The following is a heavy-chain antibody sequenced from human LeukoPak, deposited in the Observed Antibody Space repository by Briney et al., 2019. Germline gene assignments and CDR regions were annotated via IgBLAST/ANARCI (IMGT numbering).Heavy chain of an antibody. CDR3: TCARSGYYGMDV. V-gene: IGHV3-15*01. CDR2: IKSKTDGGTT. J-gene: IGHJ6*02. Sequence: PGGSLRLSCLTSGFTLSTNAMSWVRQAPGKGLEWVGRIKSKTDGGTTDYAAPVKGRFTISRDDSKNTLYLQMNSLKTEDTAVYYCTCARSGYYGMDVWGQGTTVTVSS. CDR1: GFTLSTNA. D-gene: IGHD3-10*01.